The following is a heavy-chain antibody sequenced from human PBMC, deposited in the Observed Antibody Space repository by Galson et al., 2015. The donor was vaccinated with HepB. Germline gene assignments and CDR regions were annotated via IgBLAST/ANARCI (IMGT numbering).Heavy chain of an antibody. V-gene: IGHV3-21*01. J-gene: IGHJ4*02. CDR2: ISSSSSYI. CDR1: GFTFSSYS. D-gene: IGHD2-2*01. Sequence: LRLSCAASGFTFSSYSMNWVRQAPGKGLEWVSSISSSSSYIYYADSVKGRFTISRDNAKNSLYLQMNSLRAEDTAVYYCVLLGYCSSTSCPPGYWGQGTLVTVSS. CDR3: VLLGYCSSTSCPPGY.